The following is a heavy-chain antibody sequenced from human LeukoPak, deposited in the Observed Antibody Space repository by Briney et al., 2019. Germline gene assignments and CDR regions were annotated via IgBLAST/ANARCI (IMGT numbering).Heavy chain of an antibody. V-gene: IGHV3-30-3*01. CDR2: ISYDGSNK. D-gene: IGHD2-2*01. CDR1: GFTYRNFA. J-gene: IGHJ4*02. CDR3: ARDRVVPAAYLFDY. Sequence: GRSLRRYCDADGFTYRNFARLWVRQDPGKGVEWLSVISYDGSNKYYADSVKGRFTISRDNSKNTLYLQMNSLRAEDTAVYYCARDRVVPAAYLFDYWGQGTLVTVSS.